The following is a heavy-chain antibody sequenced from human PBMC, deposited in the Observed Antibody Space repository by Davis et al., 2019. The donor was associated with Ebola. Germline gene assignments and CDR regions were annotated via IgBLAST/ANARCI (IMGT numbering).Heavy chain of an antibody. Sequence: AASVKVSCKASGYTFTRYGISWVRQAPGQGLEWMGWISAYNGNTNYAQNLQGRVTMTTDTSTSTAYMEVRSLRYDDTAVDYCARAVTMVLPSGWFDPWGQGTLVTVSS. CDR2: ISAYNGNT. CDR1: GYTFTRYG. V-gene: IGHV1-18*01. D-gene: IGHD3-10*01. CDR3: ARAVTMVLPSGWFDP. J-gene: IGHJ5*02.